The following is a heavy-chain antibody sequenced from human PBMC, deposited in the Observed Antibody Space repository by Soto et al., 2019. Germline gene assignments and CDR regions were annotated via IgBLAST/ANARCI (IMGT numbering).Heavy chain of an antibody. Sequence: SETLSLTCTVSGGSISSSGNDWGWIRQPPGKGLEWIGSIYYSGSTYYNPSLKSRVTISVDTSKNQFSLKLRSVTAADTAVYYYASNNSVAVVLDDFDIWGQGTLVTVSS. CDR1: GGSISSSGND. J-gene: IGHJ3*02. V-gene: IGHV4-39*01. CDR2: IYYSGST. D-gene: IGHD2-15*01. CDR3: ASNNSVAVVLDDFDI.